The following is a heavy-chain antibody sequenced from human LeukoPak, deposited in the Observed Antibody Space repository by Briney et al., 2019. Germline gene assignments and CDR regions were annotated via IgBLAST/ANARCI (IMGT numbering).Heavy chain of an antibody. Sequence: SETLSLTCDVDGGSLSGFHWSWIRQSPRKRLEWIGEINHSGDANYNTSLTTRVDISLDMSKNQFALKRNSVTAADTAVYYCARSEVNSSGYWVILYWGQGTLVTVS. CDR2: INHSGDA. J-gene: IGHJ4*02. CDR3: ARSEVNSSGYWVILY. V-gene: IGHV4-34*01. D-gene: IGHD3-22*01. CDR1: GGSLSGFH.